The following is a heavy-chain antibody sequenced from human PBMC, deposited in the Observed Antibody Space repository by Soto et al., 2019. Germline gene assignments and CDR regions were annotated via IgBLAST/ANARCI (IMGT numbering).Heavy chain of an antibody. J-gene: IGHJ3*02. V-gene: IGHV3-21*01. D-gene: IGHD2-15*01. CDR3: ARGGVVVVAATNDAFDI. CDR2: ISSSSSYI. CDR1: GFTFSSYS. Sequence: GGSLRLSCAAPGFTFSSYSMNWVRQAPGKGLEWVSSISSSSSYIYYADSVKGRFTISRDNAKNSLYLQMNSLRAEDTAVYYCARGGVVVVAATNDAFDIWGQGTMVTVSS.